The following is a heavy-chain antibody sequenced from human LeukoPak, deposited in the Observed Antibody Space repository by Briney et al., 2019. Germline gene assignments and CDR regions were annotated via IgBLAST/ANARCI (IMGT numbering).Heavy chain of an antibody. V-gene: IGHV1-69*06. CDR2: IIPIFGTA. Sequence: GASVKVSCKASGGTFSSYAISWVRQAPGQGLEWMGGIIPIFGTANYAQKFQGRVTITADKSTSTAYMELSSLRSEDTAVYYCARSGAVLLWFGEWGQGTLVTVSS. D-gene: IGHD3-10*01. CDR3: ARSGAVLLWFGE. J-gene: IGHJ4*02. CDR1: GGTFSSYA.